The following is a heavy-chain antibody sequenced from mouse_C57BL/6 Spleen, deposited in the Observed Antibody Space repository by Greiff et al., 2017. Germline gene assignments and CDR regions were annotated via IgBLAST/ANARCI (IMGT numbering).Heavy chain of an antibody. Sequence: EVQLVESVAELVRPGASVKLSCTASGFNIKNTYMHWVKQRPEQGLEWIGRIDPANGNTKYAPKFQGKATITADTSSNTAYLQLSSLTSEDTAIYYCALIYYDYKAWFAYWGQGTLVTVSA. CDR1: GFNIKNTY. D-gene: IGHD2-4*01. CDR2: IDPANGNT. CDR3: ALIYYDYKAWFAY. J-gene: IGHJ3*01. V-gene: IGHV14-3*01.